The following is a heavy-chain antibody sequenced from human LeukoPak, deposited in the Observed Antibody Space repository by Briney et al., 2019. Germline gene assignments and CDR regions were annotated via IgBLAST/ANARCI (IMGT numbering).Heavy chain of an antibody. CDR1: GYALTELS. CDR2: FDPEDGET. J-gene: IGHJ4*02. D-gene: IGHD1-14*01. V-gene: IGHV1-24*01. Sequence: ASVKVSGTVSGYALTELSMHWVRQAPGKGLEWMGGFDPEDGETIYAQKFQGRVTMTEDTSTDTAYMELSSLRTEDTAIYFCTKYRSGNFHYYPDLDSWGQGILVTVSS. CDR3: TKYRSGNFHYYPDLDS.